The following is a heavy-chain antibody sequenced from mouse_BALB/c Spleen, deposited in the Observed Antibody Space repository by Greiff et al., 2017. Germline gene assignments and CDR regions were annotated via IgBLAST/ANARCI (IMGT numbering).Heavy chain of an antibody. Sequence: QVQLKQSGAELVRPGVSVKISCKGSGYTFPAYAMHWVKQSHAKSLEWIGVISTYYGYASYNQKFKGKATMTVDKSSSTAYMELARLTSEDSAIYYCARGGNYVRAMDYWGEGTAVTVSS. J-gene: IGHJ4*01. CDR1: GYTFPAYA. CDR3: ARGGNYVRAMDY. V-gene: IGHV1S137*01. CDR2: ISTYYGYA. D-gene: IGHD2-1*01.